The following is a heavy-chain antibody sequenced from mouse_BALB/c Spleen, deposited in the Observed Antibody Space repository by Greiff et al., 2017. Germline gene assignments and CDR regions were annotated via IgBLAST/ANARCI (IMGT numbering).Heavy chain of an antibody. D-gene: IGHD1-1*01. CDR1: GFTFSSYA. V-gene: IGHV5-9-4*01. CDR2: ISSGGSYT. CDR3: ARGRDGSSLPWFAY. Sequence: DVMLVESGGGLVKPGGSLKLSCAASGFTFSSYAMSWVRQSPEKRLEWVAEISSGGSYTYYPDTVTGRFTISRDNAKNTLYLEMSSLRSEDTAMYYCARGRDGSSLPWFAYWGQGTLVTVSA. J-gene: IGHJ3*01.